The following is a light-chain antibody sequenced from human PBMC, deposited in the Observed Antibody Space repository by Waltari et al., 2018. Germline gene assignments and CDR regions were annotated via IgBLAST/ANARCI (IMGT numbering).Light chain of an antibody. J-gene: IGLJ2*01. CDR2: DVS. CDR1: SSDGGTYNY. Sequence: QSALTQPASVSGSPGQSITISCTGTSSDGGTYNYVPWYQQHPGKAPKLMIFDVSIRPSGVSNRFSGSKSGNTASLTISGLQAEDEADYYCSSYISSSTLELFGGGTSLTVL. CDR3: SSYISSSTLEL. V-gene: IGLV2-14*03.